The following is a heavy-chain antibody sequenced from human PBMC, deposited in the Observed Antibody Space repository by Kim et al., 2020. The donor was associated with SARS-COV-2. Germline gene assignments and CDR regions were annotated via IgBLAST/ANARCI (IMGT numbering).Heavy chain of an antibody. CDR3: ATDLLGYCSGGSCSN. CDR1: GYTLTELS. CDR2: FDPEDGET. V-gene: IGHV1-24*01. J-gene: IGHJ4*02. Sequence: ASVKVSCKVSGYTLTELSMHWVRQAPGKGLEWMGGFDPEDGETIYAQKFQGRVTMTEDTSTDTAYMELSSLRSEDTAVYYCATDLLGYCSGGSCSNWGQGTLVTVSS. D-gene: IGHD2-15*01.